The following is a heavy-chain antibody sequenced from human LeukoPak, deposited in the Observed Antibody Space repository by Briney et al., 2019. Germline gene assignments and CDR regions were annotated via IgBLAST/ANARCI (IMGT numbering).Heavy chain of an antibody. J-gene: IGHJ4*02. V-gene: IGHV3-30*18. CDR3: AKDLEATYDSSPVDY. D-gene: IGHD3-22*01. Sequence: PGGSLRLSCAASGFTFSRYGMHWVRQAPGKGLEWVAVISYGGSNKYYADSVKGRFTISRDNSKNTLYLQMNSLRAEDTAVYYCAKDLEATYDSSPVDYWGQGTLVTVSS. CDR2: ISYGGSNK. CDR1: GFTFSRYG.